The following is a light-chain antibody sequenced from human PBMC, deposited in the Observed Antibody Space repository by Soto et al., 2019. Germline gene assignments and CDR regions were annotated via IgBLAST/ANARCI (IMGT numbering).Light chain of an antibody. Sequence: QSALTQPASVSGSPGQSITISCTGTSSDVGSHNLVSWYQQHPGKAPKIIISEDSKRPSGISNRFSGSKSGSTASLTISGLQAEDEADYYCCSYASGSTWVFGGGTKLTVL. V-gene: IGLV2-23*01. CDR3: CSYASGSTWV. J-gene: IGLJ3*02. CDR1: SSDVGSHNL. CDR2: EDS.